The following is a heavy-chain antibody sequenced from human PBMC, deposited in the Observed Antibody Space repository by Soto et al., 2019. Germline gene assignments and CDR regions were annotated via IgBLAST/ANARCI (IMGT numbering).Heavy chain of an antibody. Sequence: QVLLVQSGPEVKKPGYSVKVSCKASGGTFNNYAINWVRQAPGKGLEWMGGIIPTFGTGNHAQKFQGRDTITADDSTTTAYMELNSLRSADTAIYYCASFDGTLVRGGRSSPYEMDVWGQGTTVIVSS. CDR3: ASFDGTLVRGGRSSPYEMDV. D-gene: IGHD3-10*01. CDR2: IIPTFGTG. CDR1: GGTFNNYA. J-gene: IGHJ6*02. V-gene: IGHV1-69*01.